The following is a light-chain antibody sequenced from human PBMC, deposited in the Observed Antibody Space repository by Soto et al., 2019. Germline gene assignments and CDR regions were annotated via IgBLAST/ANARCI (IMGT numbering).Light chain of an antibody. CDR2: GAS. Sequence: EIVMTQSPATLSVSPGERAALSCRASQSVSSNFAWYQQKPGQAPRLLLYGASTRATGIPARFSGSGSGTEFTLTISSLQSEDFAVYYCQQYNNWPYTLGQGTKLEIK. CDR1: QSVSSN. V-gene: IGKV3-15*01. CDR3: QQYNNWPYT. J-gene: IGKJ2*01.